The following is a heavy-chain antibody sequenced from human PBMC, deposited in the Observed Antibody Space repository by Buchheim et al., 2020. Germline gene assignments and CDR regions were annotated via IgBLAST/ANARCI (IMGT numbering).Heavy chain of an antibody. D-gene: IGHD3-22*01. J-gene: IGHJ4*02. Sequence: QVQLQESGPGLVKPSQTLSLTCTVSGGSISSGDYYWSWIRQPPGKGLEWIGYIYYSGSTYYNPSLKSRVTISVDTSNKQFSLKLSSVTAADTAVYYCARDASYYYDSSGDGFDYWGQGTL. CDR3: ARDASYYYDSSGDGFDY. CDR1: GGSISSGDYY. V-gene: IGHV4-30-4*01. CDR2: IYYSGST.